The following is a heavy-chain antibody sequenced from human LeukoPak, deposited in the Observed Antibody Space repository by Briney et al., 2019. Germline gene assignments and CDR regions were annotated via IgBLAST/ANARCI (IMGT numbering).Heavy chain of an antibody. CDR2: IIPIFGTA. J-gene: IGHJ4*02. D-gene: IGHD1-26*01. CDR1: GYTFTGYY. CDR3: ARGRSGVDRPAFDY. V-gene: IGHV1-69*06. Sequence: SVKVSCKASGYTFTGYYMHWVRQAPGQGLEWMGRIIPIFGTANYAQKFQGRVTVTADKSTSTAYMELSSLRSEDTAVYYCARGRSGVDRPAFDYWGQGTLVTVSS.